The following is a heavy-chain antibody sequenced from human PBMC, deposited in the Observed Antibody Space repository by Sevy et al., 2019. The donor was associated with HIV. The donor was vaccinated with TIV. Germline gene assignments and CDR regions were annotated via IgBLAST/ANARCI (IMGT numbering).Heavy chain of an antibody. CDR2: IKQDGSEK. CDR1: GFTFSSYW. Sequence: GGSLRLSCAASGFTFSSYWMSWVRQAPGKGLEWVANIKQDGSEKYYVDSVKGRFTISRDNAKNSLYLQMNSLRAEDTAVYYCARLLDIVVVPAAPTAVVVAASYLDYWGQGTLVTVSS. J-gene: IGHJ4*02. D-gene: IGHD2-2*01. CDR3: ARLLDIVVVPAAPTAVVVAASYLDY. V-gene: IGHV3-7*01.